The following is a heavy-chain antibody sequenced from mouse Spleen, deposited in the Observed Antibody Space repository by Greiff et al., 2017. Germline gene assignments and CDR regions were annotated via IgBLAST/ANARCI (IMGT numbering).Heavy chain of an antibody. CDR3: ARLITWYFDV. CDR2: IYPRDGST. CDR1: GYTFTSYD. D-gene: IGHD2-4*01. Sequence: VHLVESGPELVKPGASVKLSCKASGYTFTSYDINWVKQRPGQGLEWIGWIYPRDGSTKYNEKFKGKATLTVDTSSSTAYMELHSLTSEDSAVYFCARLITWYFDVWGAGTTVTVSS. V-gene: IGHV1-85*01. J-gene: IGHJ1*01.